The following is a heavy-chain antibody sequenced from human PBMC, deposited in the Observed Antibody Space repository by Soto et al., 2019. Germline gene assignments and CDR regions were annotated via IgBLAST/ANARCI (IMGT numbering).Heavy chain of an antibody. CDR2: INPNSGGT. CDR1: GGTFSSYA. D-gene: IGHD2-2*01. V-gene: IGHV1-2*02. J-gene: IGHJ6*02. CDR3: ARELQLPPRDYYYYGMDV. Sequence: GASVKVSCKASGGTFSSYAISWVRQAPGQGLEWMGGINPNSGGTNYAQKFQGRVTMTRDTSISTAYMELSRLRSDDTAVYYCARELQLPPRDYYYYGMDVWGQGITVTVSS.